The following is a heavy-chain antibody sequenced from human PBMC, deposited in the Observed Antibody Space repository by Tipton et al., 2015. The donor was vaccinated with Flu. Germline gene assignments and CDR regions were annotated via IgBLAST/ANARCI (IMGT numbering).Heavy chain of an antibody. CDR3: ARDGPFYYYFYMDV. V-gene: IGHV1-2*02. Sequence: QSGPEVKKPGASVKVSCKAFGYTFSDYYIHWVRQAPGQGLEWMGWINPNTGDTNYAQKFQGRVAMTRDRSFVTAYMELNSLRSNDTAMYYCARDGPFYYYFYMDVWGTGTTVTVSS. J-gene: IGHJ6*03. CDR2: INPNTGDT. CDR1: GYTFSDYY.